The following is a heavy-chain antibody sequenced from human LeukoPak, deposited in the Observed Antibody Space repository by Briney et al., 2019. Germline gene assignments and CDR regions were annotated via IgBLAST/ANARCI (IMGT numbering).Heavy chain of an antibody. CDR2: IYPDDSDT. CDR3: ARSRDSSGYYYLI. J-gene: IGHJ4*02. Sequence: MSGESLKISCEASGYTFSNYWIGWVRQMPGKGLEWMGIIYPDDSDTKYSPSFQGQVTISADKSISTAYLQWSSLKASDTAMHYCARSRDSSGYYYLIWGQGTLVTVSS. D-gene: IGHD3-22*01. CDR1: GYTFSNYW. V-gene: IGHV5-51*01.